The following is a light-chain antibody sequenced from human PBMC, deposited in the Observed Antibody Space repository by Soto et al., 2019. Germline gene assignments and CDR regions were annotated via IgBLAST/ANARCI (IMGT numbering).Light chain of an antibody. Sequence: EIVMTQSPATLSASPGERATLSCRASQSVSSNLAWYQQKPGQAPRLLIYGASTRATGIPARFSGSGSGTEFTLTISSLQSEDFAVYYCQQYNNWPSTFGGGTKVEIK. CDR3: QQYNNWPST. CDR2: GAS. J-gene: IGKJ4*01. CDR1: QSVSSN. V-gene: IGKV3-15*01.